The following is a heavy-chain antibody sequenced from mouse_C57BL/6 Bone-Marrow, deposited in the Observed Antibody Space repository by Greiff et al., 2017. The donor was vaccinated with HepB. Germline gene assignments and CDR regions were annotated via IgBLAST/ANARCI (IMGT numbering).Heavy chain of an antibody. J-gene: IGHJ2*01. CDR1: GYAFSGFW. D-gene: IGHD2-3*01. CDR3: ARIDGYYEGVDY. Sequence: QVQLQQSGPELVKPGASVKISCKASGYAFSGFWMNWVKQRPGKGLEWIGRIYPGDGDTNYNGKFKGKATLTADKSSSTAYMQLSSLTSEDSAVYFCARIDGYYEGVDYWGQGTTLTVSS. V-gene: IGHV1-82*01. CDR2: IYPGDGDT.